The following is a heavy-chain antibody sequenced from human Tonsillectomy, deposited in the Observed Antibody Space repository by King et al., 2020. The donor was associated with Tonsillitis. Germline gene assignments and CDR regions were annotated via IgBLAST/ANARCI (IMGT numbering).Heavy chain of an antibody. D-gene: IGHD1-26*01. J-gene: IGHJ4*02. CDR1: GFTFSSYG. CDR2: ISYDGSNK. V-gene: IGHV3-30*18. Sequence: QVQLVESGGGVVQPGRSLRLSCAASGFTFSSYGMHWVRQAPGKGLEWVAVISYDGSNKYYADSVKGRFTISRDNSKNTLYLQMNSLRSEDTAVYSCAKGKHGGSYYMGDYWGQGTLVTVSS. CDR3: AKGKHGGSYYMGDY.